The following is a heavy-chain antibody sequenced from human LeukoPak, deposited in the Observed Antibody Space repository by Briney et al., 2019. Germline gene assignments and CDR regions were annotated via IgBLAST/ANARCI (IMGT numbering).Heavy chain of an antibody. J-gene: IGHJ5*02. CDR2: IFPADSDT. V-gene: IGHV5-51*01. CDR3: ARQGSSGPS. D-gene: IGHD6-19*01. CDR1: GYSFTSYC. Sequence: AESPKSSCNVSGYSFTSYCIICVRQMAGKSLEWMGIIFPADSDTRYSPSFQGQVTISANKSISTAYLQWSSLRASDTAMYYCARQGSSGPSWGQGTLVTVSS.